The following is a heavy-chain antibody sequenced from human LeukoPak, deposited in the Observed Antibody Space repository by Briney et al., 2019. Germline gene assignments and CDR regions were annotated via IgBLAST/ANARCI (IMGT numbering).Heavy chain of an antibody. J-gene: IGHJ4*02. V-gene: IGHV1-69*05. D-gene: IGHD6-13*01. CDR2: IIPIFGTA. Sequence: GASVKVSCKASGGTFSSYAISWVRQAPGQGLEWMGGIIPIFGTANYAQKFQGRVTITTDESTSTAYMELSSLRSEDTAVYYCAREGYPSNYFDYWGQGTLVTVSS. CDR3: AREGYPSNYFDY. CDR1: GGTFSSYA.